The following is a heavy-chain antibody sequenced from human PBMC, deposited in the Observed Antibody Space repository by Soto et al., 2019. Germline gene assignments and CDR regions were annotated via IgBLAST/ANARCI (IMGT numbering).Heavy chain of an antibody. CDR2: NIPMFGTP. CDR1: GGTFSKYA. CDR3: ARPLRDRNYYSGMAV. D-gene: IGHD3-22*01. Sequence: QVQLVQSGAEMQQPGASVRVSCKASGGTFSKYAVSWVRQAPGQGLEWLGGNIPMFGTPNYAQKVQGRVAISADESTATVYMELSSLRSEDTAVYFCARPLRDRNYYSGMAVWGQGTTVTVSS. J-gene: IGHJ6*02. V-gene: IGHV1-69*01.